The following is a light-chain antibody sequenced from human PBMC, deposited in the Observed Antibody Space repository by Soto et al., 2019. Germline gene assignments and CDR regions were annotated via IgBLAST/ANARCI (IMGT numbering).Light chain of an antibody. Sequence: DIQMTQSPSSLTASVGDRVTISCRASQNIRNCLNWYEQTPGKAPKLLIYAAYSLQSGVPSRFSGSGSGTDFTLTISILQPEDFTTYYCQQSSSTPYSFGQGTKLEIK. CDR2: AAY. CDR3: QQSSSTPYS. V-gene: IGKV1-39*01. CDR1: QNIRNC. J-gene: IGKJ2*03.